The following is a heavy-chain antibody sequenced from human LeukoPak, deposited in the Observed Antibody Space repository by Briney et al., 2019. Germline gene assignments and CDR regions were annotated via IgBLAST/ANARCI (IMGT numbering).Heavy chain of an antibody. Sequence: PSETLSLTCTVSGGSISSYYWSWIRQPPGKGLEWIGYIYYSGSTNYNPSLKGRVTISVGTSKNQFSLKLSSVTAADTAVYYCARTDRITMVRGVIIPWFDPWGQGTLVTVSS. CDR2: IYYSGST. J-gene: IGHJ5*02. CDR1: GGSISSYY. D-gene: IGHD3-10*01. V-gene: IGHV4-59*01. CDR3: ARTDRITMVRGVIIPWFDP.